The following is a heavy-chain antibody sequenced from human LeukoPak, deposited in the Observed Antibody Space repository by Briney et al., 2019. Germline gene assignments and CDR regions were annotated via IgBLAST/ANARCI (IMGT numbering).Heavy chain of an antibody. V-gene: IGHV4-39*01. CDR1: GGSISSSSYY. CDR2: IYYSGST. J-gene: IGHJ4*02. Sequence: SETLSLTCTVSGGSISSSSYYWGWIRQPPGKGLEWIGSIYYSGSTYYNPSLKSRVTISVDTSKNRFSLKLSSVTAADTAVYYCARHEGSPYYFDYWGQGTLVTVSS. CDR3: ARHEGSPYYFDY. D-gene: IGHD3-10*01.